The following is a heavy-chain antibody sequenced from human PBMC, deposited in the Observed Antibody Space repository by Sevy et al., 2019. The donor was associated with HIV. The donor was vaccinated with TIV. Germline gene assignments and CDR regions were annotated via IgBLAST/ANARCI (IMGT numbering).Heavy chain of an antibody. D-gene: IGHD3-22*01. V-gene: IGHV3-21*01. CDR3: ARDIPITMIVVVIPENPNAFDI. J-gene: IGHJ3*02. CDR2: ISSSSSYI. Sequence: GGSLRLSCAASGFTFSSYSMNWVRQAPGKGLEWVSSISSSSSYIYYADSVKGRFTISRDNAKNSLYLQMNSLRAEDTAGYYCARDIPITMIVVVIPENPNAFDIWGQGTMVTVSS. CDR1: GFTFSSYS.